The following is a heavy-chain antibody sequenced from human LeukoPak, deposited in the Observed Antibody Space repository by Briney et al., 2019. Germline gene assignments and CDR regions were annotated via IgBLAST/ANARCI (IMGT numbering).Heavy chain of an antibody. D-gene: IGHD3-22*01. CDR3: AKAHTYYYDSSGKKPGFYFDY. J-gene: IGHJ4*02. Sequence: GGSLRLSCAASGFTFSSYEMNWVRQAPGKGLEWVSYISSSGSTIYYADSVKGRFTISRDNTKNSLYLQMNSLRAEDTALYYCAKAHTYYYDSSGKKPGFYFDYWGQGTLVTVSS. CDR1: GFTFSSYE. CDR2: ISSSGSTI. V-gene: IGHV3-48*03.